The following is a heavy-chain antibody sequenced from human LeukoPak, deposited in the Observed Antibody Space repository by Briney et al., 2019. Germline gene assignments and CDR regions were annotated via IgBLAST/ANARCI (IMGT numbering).Heavy chain of an antibody. Sequence: ASVKVSCKASGYTFTGYYMHWVRQAPGQGLKWMGWINPNSGGTNYAQKFQGRVTMTRDTSISTAYMELSRLRSDDTAVYYCARVVPNYYGSSGYYYEDYWGQGTLVTVSS. CDR3: ARVVPNYYGSSGYYYEDY. CDR1: GYTFTGYY. J-gene: IGHJ4*02. D-gene: IGHD3-22*01. CDR2: INPNSGGT. V-gene: IGHV1-2*02.